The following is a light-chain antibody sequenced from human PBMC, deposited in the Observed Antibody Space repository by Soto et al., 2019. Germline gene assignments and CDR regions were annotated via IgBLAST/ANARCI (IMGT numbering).Light chain of an antibody. J-gene: IGKJ5*01. CDR2: GAS. Sequence: DIMMDQSPATLSVSPGERATLPCRASQSVSTNLAWYQQKPGQAPRLLISGASTRATGIPARFSGSGSGAEFTLTISSLQSEDFAVYYCQQYHNWPTFGQGTRLEIK. CDR3: QQYHNWPT. V-gene: IGKV3-15*01. CDR1: QSVSTN.